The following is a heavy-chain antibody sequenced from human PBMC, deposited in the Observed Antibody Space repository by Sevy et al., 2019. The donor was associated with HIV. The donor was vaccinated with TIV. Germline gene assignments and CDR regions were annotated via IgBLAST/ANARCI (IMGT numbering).Heavy chain of an antibody. Sequence: GGSLRLSCAASGFTFGTYDMHWVRQAPGKGLEWVAIISSDGSYRYYADSVRGRFSRARDNSQNTMYLQISGLLIEDTAVYYCAKNRPPGGSLFSRHGMDVWGRGTTVTVSS. V-gene: IGHV3-30*18. CDR2: ISSDGSYR. CDR3: AKNRPPGGSLFSRHGMDV. J-gene: IGHJ6*02. D-gene: IGHD3-16*01. CDR1: GFTFGTYD.